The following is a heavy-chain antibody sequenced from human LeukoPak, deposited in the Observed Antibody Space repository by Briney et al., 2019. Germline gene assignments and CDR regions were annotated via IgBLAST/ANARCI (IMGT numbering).Heavy chain of an antibody. CDR1: GGSVSSGSYF. V-gene: IGHV4-61*01. D-gene: IGHD3-3*01. J-gene: IGHJ3*02. CDR3: VRGHFGFDI. CDR2: IYYSGST. Sequence: SETLSLTCTVSGGSVSSGSYFWNWIRQPPGKGLEWIGYIYYSGSTNYNPSLTSRVAMSVDTSKNQFSLKLRSVSAADTAVYYCVRGHFGFDIWGQGTMVTVSS.